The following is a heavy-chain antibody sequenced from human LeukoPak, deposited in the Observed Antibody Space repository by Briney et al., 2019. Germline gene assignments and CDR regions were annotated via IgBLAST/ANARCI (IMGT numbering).Heavy chain of an antibody. D-gene: IGHD2-2*01. CDR3: AREGYCSSTSCNYYYYYYYMDV. CDR2: ISAYNGNT. V-gene: IGHV1-18*01. Sequence: ASVKVSCKASGYTFTSYGISWVRQAPGRGLEWMGWISAYNGNTNYAQKLQGRVTMTTDTSTSTAYMELRSLRSDDTAVYYCAREGYCSSTSCNYYYYYYYMDVWGKGTTVTVSS. CDR1: GYTFTSYG. J-gene: IGHJ6*03.